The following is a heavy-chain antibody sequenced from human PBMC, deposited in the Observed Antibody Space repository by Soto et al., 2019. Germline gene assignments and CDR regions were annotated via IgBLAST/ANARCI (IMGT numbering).Heavy chain of an antibody. CDR3: GSYYCGGARCPGLDV. CDR1: GGSFSGYY. CDR2: INHSGST. V-gene: IGHV4-34*01. Sequence: PSETLYLTCAVYGGSFSGYYWTWIRQPPGTGLEWIGEINHSGSTNYNPSLKSRVTISVDTSKNQFSLSLSSVTAADTAVYYCGSYYCGGARCPGLDVWGLGTTVT. D-gene: IGHD2-21*01. J-gene: IGHJ6*02.